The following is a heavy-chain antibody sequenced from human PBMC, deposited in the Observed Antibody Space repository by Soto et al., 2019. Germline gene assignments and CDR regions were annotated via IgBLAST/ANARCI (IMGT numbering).Heavy chain of an antibody. CDR2: IYYSGST. CDR1: GGSISSGGYY. Sequence: SETLSLTCTVSGGSISSGGYYWSWIRQHPGKGLEWIGYIYYSGSTYYNPSLKSRVTISVDTSKNQFSLKLSSVTAADTAVYYCARGSYYGSGSWFDPWGQGTLVTISS. CDR3: ARGSYYGSGSWFDP. J-gene: IGHJ5*02. V-gene: IGHV4-31*03. D-gene: IGHD3-10*01.